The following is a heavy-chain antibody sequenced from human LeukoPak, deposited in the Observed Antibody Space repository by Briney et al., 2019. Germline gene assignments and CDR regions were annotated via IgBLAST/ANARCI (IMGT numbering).Heavy chain of an antibody. J-gene: IGHJ4*02. V-gene: IGHV4-4*02. CDR2: IYHSGST. CDR1: GGSISSSNW. D-gene: IGHD3-3*01. CDR3: ARRETYYDFWSGYYGGLMDY. Sequence: SETLSLTCAVSGGSISSSNWWSWVRQPPGKGLEWIGEIYHSGSTNYNPSLKSRVTISVDTSKNQFSLKLSSVTAADTAVYYCARRETYYDFWSGYYGGLMDYWGQGTLVTVSS.